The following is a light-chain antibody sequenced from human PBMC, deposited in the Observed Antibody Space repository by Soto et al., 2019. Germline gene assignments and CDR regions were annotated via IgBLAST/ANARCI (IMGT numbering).Light chain of an antibody. V-gene: IGLV2-14*01. J-gene: IGLJ2*01. Sequence: QSALTQPASVSGSPGQSITISCTGTSSDVGTYNYVSWYQQHPGKAPKLMIYEVTNRPSGVSNRFSGSKSGNTASLTISGLQAEDEADYYCSSYTSSTTLVVFGGGTKLTV. CDR3: SSYTSSTTLVV. CDR2: EVT. CDR1: SSDVGTYNY.